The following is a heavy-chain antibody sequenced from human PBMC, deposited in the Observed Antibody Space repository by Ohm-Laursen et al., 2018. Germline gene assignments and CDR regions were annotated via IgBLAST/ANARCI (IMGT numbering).Heavy chain of an antibody. CDR3: ARDGIRGSYFAMDV. CDR1: GYSISSGYY. J-gene: IGHJ6*02. Sequence: SETLSLTCAVSGYSISSGYYWSWIRQSPGKGLQWIGYISYSGKTNYNPSLKSRVTISLDKSKTQFSLNLSSVTAADTAIYYCARDGIRGSYFAMDVWGHGTTVLVSS. CDR2: ISYSGKT. D-gene: IGHD1-1*01. V-gene: IGHV4-61*01.